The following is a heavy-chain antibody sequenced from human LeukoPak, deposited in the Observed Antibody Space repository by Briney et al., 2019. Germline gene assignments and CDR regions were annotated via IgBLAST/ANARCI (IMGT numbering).Heavy chain of an antibody. J-gene: IGHJ6*02. CDR2: IKQDGSEN. CDR3: AKKGNYYGMDV. Sequence: GGSLRLSCAASGFTFSSYWMSWVRQAPGKGLEWVANIKQDGSENYYVDSVKGRFTISRDNAKNSLYLQMNSLRAEDTAVYYCAKKGNYYGMDVWGQGTTVTVSS. D-gene: IGHD3-10*01. CDR1: GFTFSSYW. V-gene: IGHV3-7*01.